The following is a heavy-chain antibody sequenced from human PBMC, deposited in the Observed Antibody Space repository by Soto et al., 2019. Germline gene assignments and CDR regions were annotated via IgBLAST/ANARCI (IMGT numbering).Heavy chain of an antibody. J-gene: IGHJ5*02. CDR1: GFTFSSYW. V-gene: IGHV3-74*01. CDR3: ARGGPGTVTTMGEWFDP. CDR2: INSDGSST. D-gene: IGHD4-17*01. Sequence: EVQLVESGGGLVQPGGSLRLSCAASGFTFSSYWMHWVRQAPGKGLVWVSRINSDGSSTSYADSVKGRFTISRDNAKNTLYLQMNSLRAEDTAVYYCARGGPGTVTTMGEWFDPWGQGTLVTVSS.